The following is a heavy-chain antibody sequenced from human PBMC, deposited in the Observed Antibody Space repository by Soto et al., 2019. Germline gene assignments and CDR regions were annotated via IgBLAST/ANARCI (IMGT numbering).Heavy chain of an antibody. V-gene: IGHV4-4*02. CDR1: SGSISSSNW. Sequence: PSETLSLTCAVSSGSISSSNWWSWVRQPPGKGLEWIGEIYHSGSTNYNPSLKSRVTISVDKSKNQFSLKLSSVTAADTAVYYCARWPAYDYIWGSSPHHHDAFDIWGQGTMVTVSS. D-gene: IGHD3-16*01. J-gene: IGHJ3*02. CDR2: IYHSGST. CDR3: ARWPAYDYIWGSSPHHHDAFDI.